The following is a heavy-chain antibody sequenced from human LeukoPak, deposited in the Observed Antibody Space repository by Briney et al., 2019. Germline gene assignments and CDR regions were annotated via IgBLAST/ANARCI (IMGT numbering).Heavy chain of an antibody. D-gene: IGHD6-6*01. J-gene: IGHJ4*02. CDR1: GGSISSYY. Sequence: SETLSLTCTVSGGSISSYYWSWVRQPAGKGLEWIGRIYTSGSTNYNPSLKSRVTMSVETSKKQFSLKLRSVTAADTAVYYWAGESPAARQDYWGQPTLVTLSS. V-gene: IGHV4-4*07. CDR3: AGESPAARQDY. CDR2: IYTSGST.